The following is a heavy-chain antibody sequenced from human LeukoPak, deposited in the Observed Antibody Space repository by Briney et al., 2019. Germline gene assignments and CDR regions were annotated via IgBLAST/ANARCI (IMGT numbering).Heavy chain of an antibody. CDR2: ISSSSGYI. Sequence: GGSLRLSCAASGFTFSSYTMNWVRQAPGKGLEWVSSISSSSGYIYYADSVKGRFTISRDNAKNSLYLQMNSLRAEDTALYYCAKANRGYFDYWGQGTLVTVSS. CDR1: GFTFSSYT. D-gene: IGHD7-27*01. CDR3: AKANRGYFDY. V-gene: IGHV3-21*04. J-gene: IGHJ4*02.